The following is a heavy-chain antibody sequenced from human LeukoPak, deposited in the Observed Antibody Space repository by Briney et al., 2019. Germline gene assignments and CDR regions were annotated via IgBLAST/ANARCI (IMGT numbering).Heavy chain of an antibody. Sequence: ASVKVSCKASGYTFTGYYMHWVRQAPGQGLEWMGWINPNSGGTNYAQKFQGRATMTRDTSISTAYMELSRLRSDDTAVYYCARGGPGIAAAGEYYYYYMDVWGKGTTVTVSS. V-gene: IGHV1-2*02. CDR2: INPNSGGT. J-gene: IGHJ6*03. D-gene: IGHD6-13*01. CDR1: GYTFTGYY. CDR3: ARGGPGIAAAGEYYYYYMDV.